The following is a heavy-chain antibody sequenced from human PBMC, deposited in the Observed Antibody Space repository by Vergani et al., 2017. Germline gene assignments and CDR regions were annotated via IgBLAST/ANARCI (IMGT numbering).Heavy chain of an antibody. Sequence: QVQLVQSGAEVKKPGASVKVSCKASGYTFTSYYMHWVRQAPGQGLEWMGIINPSGGSTSYAQKFQGRVTMTRDTSTSTVYMELSSLRSEDTAVYYCARSIGYCAGATCRAYYVDHWGQGTRVTVSS. CDR1: GYTFTSYY. J-gene: IGHJ5*02. V-gene: IGHV1-46*01. CDR2: INPSGGST. D-gene: IGHD2-21*01. CDR3: ARSIGYCAGATCRAYYVDH.